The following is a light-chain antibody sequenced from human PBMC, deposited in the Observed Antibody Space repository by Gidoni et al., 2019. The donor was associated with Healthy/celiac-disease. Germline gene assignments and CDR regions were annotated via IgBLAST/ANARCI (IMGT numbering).Light chain of an antibody. CDR1: QAVSNSY. CDR3: QQYGSSSGA. V-gene: IGKV3-20*01. Sequence: ESVLTQSPGTLSLSPGERATLSCRASQAVSNSYLAWYVQKPGQAPRLLIYGASNRATGTPDRLSGSGSGTDFTLTISRLEPEDFATYYCQQYGSSSGAFGQGTKVEIK. CDR2: GAS. J-gene: IGKJ1*01.